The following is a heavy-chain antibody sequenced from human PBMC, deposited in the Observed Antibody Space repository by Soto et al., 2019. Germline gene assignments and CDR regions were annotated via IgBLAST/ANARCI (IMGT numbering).Heavy chain of an antibody. CDR1: GFTFSSYG. V-gene: IGHV3-33*01. J-gene: IGHJ2*01. D-gene: IGHD5-18*01. CDR2: IWYDGSNK. CDR3: ARAATYTAINWYFDL. Sequence: QVQLVESGGGVVQPGRSLRLSCAASGFTFSSYGMHWVRQAPGKGLEWVAVIWYDGSNKYYADSVKGRFTISRDNSKNTLYLQMNSLRAEDTAVYYCARAATYTAINWYFDLWGRGTLVTVSS.